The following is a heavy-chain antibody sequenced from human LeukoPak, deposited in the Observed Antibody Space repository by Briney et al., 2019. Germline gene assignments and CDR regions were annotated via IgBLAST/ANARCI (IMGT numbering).Heavy chain of an antibody. Sequence: SETLSLTCAVYGGSFSGYYWSWIRQPPGKGLEWIGEINHSGSTNYNPSLKSRVTISVDTSKNQFSLKLSSVTAADTAVYYCARVLVAYYDFWSGYYKGDAVDIWGQGTMVTVSS. CDR1: GGSFSGYY. CDR3: ARVLVAYYDFWSGYYKGDAVDI. V-gene: IGHV4-34*01. D-gene: IGHD3-3*01. J-gene: IGHJ3*02. CDR2: INHSGST.